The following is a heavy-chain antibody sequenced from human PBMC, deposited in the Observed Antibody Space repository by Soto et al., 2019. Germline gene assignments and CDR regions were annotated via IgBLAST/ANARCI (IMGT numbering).Heavy chain of an antibody. CDR1: GFTFSSYS. J-gene: IGHJ3*02. CDR2: ISGSGGST. V-gene: IGHV3-23*01. D-gene: IGHD2-8*01. Sequence: PGGSLRLSCAASGFTFSSYSMSWVRPAPRKGLEWVSAISGSGGSTYYADSVKGRFTISRDNSKNTLYLQMNSLRAEDTAVYYCAKIYCTNGVCYFGAFDIWGQRTMVTVSS. CDR3: AKIYCTNGVCYFGAFDI.